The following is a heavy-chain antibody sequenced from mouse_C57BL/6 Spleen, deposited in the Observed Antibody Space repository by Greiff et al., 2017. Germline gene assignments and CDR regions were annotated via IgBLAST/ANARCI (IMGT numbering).Heavy chain of an antibody. Sequence: DVQLQESGPGLVKPSQSLSLTCSVTGYSITSGYYWNWIRQFPGNKLEWMGYISYDGSNNYNPSLKNRISITRDTSKNQFFLKLNSVTTEDTATYYCARGSYDYDDAYAMDYWGQGTSVTVSS. J-gene: IGHJ4*01. CDR3: ARGSYDYDDAYAMDY. CDR2: ISYDGSN. V-gene: IGHV3-6*01. D-gene: IGHD2-4*01. CDR1: GYSITSGYY.